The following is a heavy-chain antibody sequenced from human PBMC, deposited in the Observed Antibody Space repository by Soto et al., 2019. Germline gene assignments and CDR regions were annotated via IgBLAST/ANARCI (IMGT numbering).Heavy chain of an antibody. CDR3: ARSRSGAVPDSFGY. V-gene: IGHV3-30-3*01. J-gene: IGHJ4*02. CDR1: GFIFNRYA. Sequence: QVQLVESGGRVVQPGRSLRLSCAASGFIFNRYAIHWVRQTPRKGLEWVAVISKDGSVQYYADSVRGRFIISRDKSKDTVYLEMNSLRAEDTAVFYCARSRSGAVPDSFGYWGQGTLVTVSS. D-gene: IGHD3-3*01. CDR2: ISKDGSVQ.